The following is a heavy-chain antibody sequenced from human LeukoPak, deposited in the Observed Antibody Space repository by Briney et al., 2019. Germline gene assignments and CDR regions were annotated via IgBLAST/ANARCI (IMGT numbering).Heavy chain of an antibody. Sequence: SETLSLTCTVTGGSISSGDYYWSWIRQPPGKGLEWIGYIYYSGSTYYNPSLKSRVTISVDTSKNQFSLKLSSVTAADTAVYYCARSYGSGSYLVDYWGQGTLVTVSS. J-gene: IGHJ4*02. V-gene: IGHV4-30-4*01. D-gene: IGHD3-10*01. CDR3: ARSYGSGSYLVDY. CDR2: IYYSGST. CDR1: GGSISSGDYY.